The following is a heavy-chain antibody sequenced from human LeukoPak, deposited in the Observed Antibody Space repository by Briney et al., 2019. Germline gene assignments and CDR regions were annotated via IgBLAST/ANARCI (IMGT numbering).Heavy chain of an antibody. J-gene: IGHJ4*02. CDR3: ATAPYSGSYYAY. CDR1: GFTFSSYG. V-gene: IGHV3-23*01. CDR2: ISGSGGST. Sequence: GGSLRLSCAASGFTFSSYGMSWVRQAPGKGLEWVSAISGSGGSTYYADSVKGRFTISRDNSKNTLYLQMNSLRAEDTAVYYCATAPYSGSYYAYWGQGTLVTVSS. D-gene: IGHD1-26*01.